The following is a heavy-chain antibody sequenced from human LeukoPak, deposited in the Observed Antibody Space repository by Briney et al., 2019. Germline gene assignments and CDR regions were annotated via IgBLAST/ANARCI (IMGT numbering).Heavy chain of an antibody. CDR1: GFTFSSYG. CDR2: IWYEADKE. V-gene: IGHV3-33*01. CDR3: ARERDPHGDYIIDAFDI. D-gene: IGHD4-17*01. J-gene: IGHJ3*02. Sequence: GGSLRLSCAASGFTFSSYGMHWVRQAPGKGLEWVAIIWYEADKEFYGDSVKGRFTISRDNSHNTLYLQMNSLRVEDTAVYYCARERDPHGDYIIDAFDIWDRGTMVTVSS.